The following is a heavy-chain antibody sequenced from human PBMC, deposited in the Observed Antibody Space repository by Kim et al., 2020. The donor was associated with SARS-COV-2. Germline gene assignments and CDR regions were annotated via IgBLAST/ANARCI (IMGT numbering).Heavy chain of an antibody. CDR1: GGSISSGGYY. Sequence: SETLSLTCTVSGGSISSGGYYWSWIRQHPGKGLEWIGYIYYSGSTYYNPSLKSRVTISVDTSKNQFSLKLSSVTAADTAVYYCARDHLVGFWSGYPYYYYYGMDVWGQGTTVTVSS. V-gene: IGHV4-31*03. CDR2: IYYSGST. D-gene: IGHD3-3*01. J-gene: IGHJ6*02. CDR3: ARDHLVGFWSGYPYYYYYGMDV.